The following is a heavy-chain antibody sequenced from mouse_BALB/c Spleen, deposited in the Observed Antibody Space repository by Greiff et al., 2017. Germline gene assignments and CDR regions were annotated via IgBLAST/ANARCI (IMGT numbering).Heavy chain of an antibody. CDR1: GFTFSNYW. Sequence: EVQLVESGGGLVQPGGSMKLSCVASGFTFSNYWMNWVRQSPEKGLEWVAEIRLKSNNYATHYAESVKGRFTISRDDSKSSVYLQMNNLRAEDTGIYYCTRATMITTDYYFDYWGQGTTLTVSS. CDR2: IRLKSNNYAT. J-gene: IGHJ2*01. CDR3: TRATMITTDYYFDY. V-gene: IGHV6-6*02. D-gene: IGHD2-4*01.